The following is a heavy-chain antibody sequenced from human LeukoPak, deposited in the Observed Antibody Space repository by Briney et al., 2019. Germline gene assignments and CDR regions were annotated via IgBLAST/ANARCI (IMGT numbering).Heavy chain of an antibody. CDR1: GFTFSSYD. CDR2: IGTAGDT. Sequence: GSLRLSCTASGFTFSSYDMHWVRQATGKGLERVSAIGTAGDTYYPGSVKGRSTISRENAKNSLYLQMNSLRAGDTAVYYCARGASPYYYYYYYMDVWGKGTTVTVSS. V-gene: IGHV3-13*01. D-gene: IGHD1-26*01. J-gene: IGHJ6*03. CDR3: ARGASPYYYYYYYMDV.